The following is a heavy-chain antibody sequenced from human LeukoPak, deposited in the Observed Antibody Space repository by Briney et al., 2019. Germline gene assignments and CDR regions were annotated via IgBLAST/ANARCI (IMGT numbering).Heavy chain of an antibody. CDR2: IWYDGSNK. D-gene: IGHD4-17*01. CDR1: GFTFSSYG. V-gene: IGHV3-33*01. Sequence: GGSLRLSCAASGFTFSSYGMHWVRQAPGKGLEWVAVIWYDGSNKYYADSVKGRFTISRDNSKNTLYLQMNSLRTEDTAVYYCARAGGSTVSHSDYWGQGTLVTVSS. CDR3: ARAGGSTVSHSDY. J-gene: IGHJ4*02.